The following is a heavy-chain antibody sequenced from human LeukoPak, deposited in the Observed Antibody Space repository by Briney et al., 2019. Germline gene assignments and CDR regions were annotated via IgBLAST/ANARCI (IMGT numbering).Heavy chain of an antibody. CDR1: GGTFSSYA. CDR3: ARGSLLAGYSSGWRNYYYYYYMDV. CDR2: MNPNSGNT. D-gene: IGHD6-19*01. J-gene: IGHJ6*03. Sequence: GASVKVSCKASGGTFSSYAISWVRQATGQGLEWMGWMNPNSGNTGYAQKFQGRVTITRNTSISTAYMELSSLRSEDTAVYYCARGSLLAGYSSGWRNYYYYYYMDVWGKGTTVTVSS. V-gene: IGHV1-8*01.